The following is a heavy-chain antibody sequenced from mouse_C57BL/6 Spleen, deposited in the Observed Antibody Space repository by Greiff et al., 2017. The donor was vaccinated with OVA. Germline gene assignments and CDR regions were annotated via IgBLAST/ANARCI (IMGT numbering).Heavy chain of an antibody. J-gene: IGHJ2*02. V-gene: IGHV1-64*01. CDR2: IHPNSGST. D-gene: IGHD1-1*01. CDR3: ARERFTTVVATD. Sequence: VQLQQPGAELVKPGASVKLSCKASGYTFTSYWMHWVKQRPGQGLEWIGMIHPNSGSTNYNEKFKSKATLSVDKSSSTAYMQRSSLTSEDSAVSICARERFTTVVATDWGQGTSLTVSS. CDR1: GYTFTSYW.